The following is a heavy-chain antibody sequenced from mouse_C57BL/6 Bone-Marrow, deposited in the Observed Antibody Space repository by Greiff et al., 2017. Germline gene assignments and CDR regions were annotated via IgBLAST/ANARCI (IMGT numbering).Heavy chain of an antibody. Sequence: QVQLQQSGAELAKPGASVKLSCKASGYTFTSYWMHWVKQRPGQGLEWIGYINPSSGYTKYNQKFKDKATLTADKSSSPAYMQLSSLTYEDSAVYYCARVPLPTVVATDWYFDVWGTGTTVTVSS. CDR1: GYTFTSYW. CDR3: ARVPLPTVVATDWYFDV. CDR2: INPSSGYT. D-gene: IGHD1-1*01. V-gene: IGHV1-7*01. J-gene: IGHJ1*03.